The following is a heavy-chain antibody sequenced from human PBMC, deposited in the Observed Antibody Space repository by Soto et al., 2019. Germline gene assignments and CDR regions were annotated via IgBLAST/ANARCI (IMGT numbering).Heavy chain of an antibody. Sequence: QVQLQESGPGLVKPSETLSLSCTVSGGSISSYYWSWFRQSPGKRMEWIGYVHHSWGSSYNRSLRSRVARALDTSKRQFSLKVPSVTATAAALYSCARQGFGPLHGLVDVWGQGTTVTVSS. D-gene: IGHD3-10*01. CDR2: VHHSWGS. J-gene: IGHJ6*02. CDR1: GGSISSYY. V-gene: IGHV4-59*03. CDR3: ARQGFGPLHGLVDV.